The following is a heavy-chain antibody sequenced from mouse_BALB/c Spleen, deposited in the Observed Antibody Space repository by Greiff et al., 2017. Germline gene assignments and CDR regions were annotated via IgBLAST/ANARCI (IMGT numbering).Heavy chain of an antibody. D-gene: IGHD1-1*01. V-gene: IGHV1S81*02. CDR1: GYTFTSYW. Sequence: GQLQQPGAELVKPGASVKLSCKASGYTFTSYWMHWVKQRPGQGLEWIGEINPSNGRTNYNEKFKSKATLTVDKSSSTAYMQLSSLTSEDSAVYYCARISLITTGGGFAYWGQGTLVTVSA. CDR3: ARISLITTGGGFAY. CDR2: INPSNGRT. J-gene: IGHJ3*01.